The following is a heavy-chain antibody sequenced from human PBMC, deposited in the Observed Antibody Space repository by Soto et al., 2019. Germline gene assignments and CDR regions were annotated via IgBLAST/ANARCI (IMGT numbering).Heavy chain of an antibody. J-gene: IGHJ4*02. CDR1: GASISSYY. CDR2: IYYSGST. D-gene: IGHD3-10*01. Sequence: SETLSLTCTVSGASISSYYWSWIRQPPGKGLEWIGHIYYSGSTNYNPSLKSRVTISVDTSKNQFSLKLSSVTAADTAVYYCARSRGGYFDYWGQGTLVTVSS. CDR3: ARSRGGYFDY. V-gene: IGHV4-59*01.